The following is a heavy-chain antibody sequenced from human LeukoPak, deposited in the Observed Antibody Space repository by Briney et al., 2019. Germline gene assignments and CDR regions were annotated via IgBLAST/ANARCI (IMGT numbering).Heavy chain of an antibody. J-gene: IGHJ4*02. CDR3: AKDIGYGRHRALGY. Sequence: SLRLSCAASGFTFDNYAMHWVRQAPGKGLEWVAGMSCNSGSIGYADSVKGRFTISRDNAKNSLYLQMNSLRAEDMAVYYCAKDIGYGRHRALGYWGQGALVAVSS. V-gene: IGHV3-9*03. CDR1: GFTFDNYA. CDR2: MSCNSGSI. D-gene: IGHD6-13*01.